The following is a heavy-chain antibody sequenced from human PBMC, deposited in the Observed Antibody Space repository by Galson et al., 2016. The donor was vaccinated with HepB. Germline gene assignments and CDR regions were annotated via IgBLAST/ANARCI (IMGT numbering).Heavy chain of an antibody. Sequence: SVKVSCKASGYSFASYHMQWVRQAPGQGLEWMGTIHPSGVTTRLAQEFQDRLTLTRDTPTSTFYLELTSLRSDDTAVYFCAKDSNNWSFDYWGQGTLVVVSS. CDR3: AKDSNNWSFDY. CDR2: IHPSGVTT. CDR1: GYSFASYH. V-gene: IGHV1-46*01. D-gene: IGHD1-1*01. J-gene: IGHJ4*02.